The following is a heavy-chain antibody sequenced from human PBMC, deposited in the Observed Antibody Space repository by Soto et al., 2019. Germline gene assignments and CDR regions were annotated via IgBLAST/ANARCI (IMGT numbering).Heavy chain of an antibody. CDR1: GYTLTGYY. V-gene: IGHV1-2*04. Sequence: ASVKDSCKASGYTLTGYYMHWVRQAPGQGLEWMGWINPNSGGTNYAQKFQGWVTMTRDTSISTAYMELSRLRSDDTAVYYCARAGIAVAGEHFDYWGQGTLVTVS. D-gene: IGHD6-19*01. CDR3: ARAGIAVAGEHFDY. J-gene: IGHJ4*02. CDR2: INPNSGGT.